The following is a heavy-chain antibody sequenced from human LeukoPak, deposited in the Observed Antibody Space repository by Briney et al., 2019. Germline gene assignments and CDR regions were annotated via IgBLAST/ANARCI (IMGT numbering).Heavy chain of an antibody. V-gene: IGHV3-30*18. CDR2: ISYDGSNK. J-gene: IGHJ4*02. D-gene: IGHD6-13*01. CDR1: GFTFSSYG. CDR3: AKDRVIAAALALGY. Sequence: TGRSLRLSCAASGFTFSSYGMHWVRQAPGKGLEWVAVISYDGSNKYYADSVKGRFTISRGNSKNTLYLQMNSLRAEDTAVYYCAKDRVIAAALALGYWGQGTLVTVSS.